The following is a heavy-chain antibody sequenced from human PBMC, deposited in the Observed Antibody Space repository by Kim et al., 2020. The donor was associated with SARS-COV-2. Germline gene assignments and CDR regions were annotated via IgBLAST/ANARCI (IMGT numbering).Heavy chain of an antibody. CDR2: GGST. V-gene: IGHV3-66*01. Sequence: GGSTYYAASVQGRFTIARDNAKNMLYLQMNSLRAEDTAVYYCAPFSSKDYWGQGTLVTVSS. J-gene: IGHJ4*02. CDR3: APFSSKDY. D-gene: IGHD2-2*01.